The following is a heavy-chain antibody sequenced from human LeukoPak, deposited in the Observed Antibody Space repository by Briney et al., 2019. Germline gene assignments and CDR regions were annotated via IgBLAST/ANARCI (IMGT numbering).Heavy chain of an antibody. J-gene: IGHJ4*02. CDR2: INHNGDT. D-gene: IGHD3-9*01. CDR1: GGSFSTYY. V-gene: IGHV4-34*01. CDR3: ATWNSVLTGYFF. Sequence: PSETLSLTCAVYGGSFSTYYGTWIRQSPGKGLDRTGEINHNGDTNYKPSLKSRVTISVDTSKNQFSLRLRSVTAADTAVYYCATWNSVLTGYFFWGQGTLVTVSS.